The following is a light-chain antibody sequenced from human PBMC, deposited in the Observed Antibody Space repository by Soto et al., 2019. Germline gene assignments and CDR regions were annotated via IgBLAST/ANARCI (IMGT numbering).Light chain of an antibody. V-gene: IGKV1-39*01. CDR1: QSISNS. J-gene: IGKJ4*01. CDR2: AAS. Sequence: DIPMTQSPSSLSASVGDRVTITCRASQSISNSLNWYQQKPGKAPKLLIYAASSLQSGVPSRFSGSGSGTDFTLTISSLQPEDFATYYCQQSYSTPRTFGGGTKVEIK. CDR3: QQSYSTPRT.